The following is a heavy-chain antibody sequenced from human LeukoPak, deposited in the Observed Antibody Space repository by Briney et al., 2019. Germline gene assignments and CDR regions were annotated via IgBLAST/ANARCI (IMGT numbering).Heavy chain of an antibody. V-gene: IGHV3-21*04. CDR3: ATERLGIFEF. D-gene: IGHD3-3*01. J-gene: IGHJ4*02. CDR2: ISPGSSYK. Sequence: PGGSLRLSCAASGFTFSSYAMNWVRQAPGKGPEWVSSISPGSSYKFCAGSVEGRFTISRDDAKNSVYLQMNNLRVDDTAVYYCATERLGIFEFWGQGSLVTVSS. CDR1: GFTFSSYA.